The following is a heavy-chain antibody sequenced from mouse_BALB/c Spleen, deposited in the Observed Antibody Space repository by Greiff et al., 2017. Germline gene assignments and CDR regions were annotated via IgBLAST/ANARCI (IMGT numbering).Heavy chain of an antibody. V-gene: IGHV5-6-3*01. CDR2: INSNGGST. CDR3: ATDAYSGWFAY. D-gene: IGHD2-10*01. J-gene: IGHJ3*01. Sequence: EVQRVESGGGLVQPGGSLKLSCAASGFTFSSYGMSWVRQTPDKRLELVATINSNGGSTYYPDSVKGRFTISRDNAKNTLYLQMSSLKSEDTAMYYCATDAYSGWFAYWGQGTLVTVSA. CDR1: GFTFSSYG.